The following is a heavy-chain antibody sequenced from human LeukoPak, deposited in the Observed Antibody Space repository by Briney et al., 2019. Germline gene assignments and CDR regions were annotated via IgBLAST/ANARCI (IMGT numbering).Heavy chain of an antibody. J-gene: IGHJ5*02. CDR3: AKEPWGNYEGSWFDP. Sequence: GGSLRLSCAASGFTFDDYAMHWVRQAPGKGLEWVSAISGSGGSTYYADSVKGRFTISRDNSKNTLYLQMNSLRAEDTAVYYCAKEPWGNYEGSWFDPWGQGTLVTVSS. CDR2: ISGSGGST. V-gene: IGHV3-23*01. D-gene: IGHD4-11*01. CDR1: GFTFDDYA.